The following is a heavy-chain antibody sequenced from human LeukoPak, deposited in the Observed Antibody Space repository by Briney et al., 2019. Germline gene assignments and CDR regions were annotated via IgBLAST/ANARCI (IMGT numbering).Heavy chain of an antibody. J-gene: IGHJ4*02. D-gene: IGHD2-15*01. CDR3: ARVRGRCSGDSCYSDY. CDR2: IWSDGSNK. V-gene: IGHV3-33*01. Sequence: GRSLRLSCAASGFTFSSYGMHWVRQAPGKGLEWVAIIWSDGSNKYYADSVKGRITISRDDSKNTVYLEMNSLRADDTAVYYCARVRGRCSGDSCYSDYWGQGTLVTVSS. CDR1: GFTFSSYG.